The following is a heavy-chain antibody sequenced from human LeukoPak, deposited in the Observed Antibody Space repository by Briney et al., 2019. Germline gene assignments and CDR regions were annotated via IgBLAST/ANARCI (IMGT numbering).Heavy chain of an antibody. CDR2: IYYSGST. V-gene: IGHV4-59*01. Sequence: SETLSLTCTVSGGSISSYYWSWIRQPPGKGLEWIGYIYYSGSTNYNPSLKSRVTISVDTSKNQFSLKLSSVTAADTAVYYCARTPIAVAGRGYFDYWGQGTLVTVSS. CDR3: ARTPIAVAGRGYFDY. D-gene: IGHD6-19*01. J-gene: IGHJ4*02. CDR1: GGSISSYY.